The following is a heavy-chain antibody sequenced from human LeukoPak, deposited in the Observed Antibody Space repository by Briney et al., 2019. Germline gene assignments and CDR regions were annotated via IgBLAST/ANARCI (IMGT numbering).Heavy chain of an antibody. Sequence: GGSLRLSCAASGFTFSSYWMTWVPQAPGKGLEWVANIKQDGSEKYYVDSVKGRFAISRDNARNSLYLQMNSLRAEDTAVYYCATSLGTMVFDYWGQGTLVTVSS. CDR3: ATSLGTMVFDY. D-gene: IGHD4/OR15-4a*01. J-gene: IGHJ4*02. CDR2: IKQDGSEK. V-gene: IGHV3-7*01. CDR1: GFTFSSYW.